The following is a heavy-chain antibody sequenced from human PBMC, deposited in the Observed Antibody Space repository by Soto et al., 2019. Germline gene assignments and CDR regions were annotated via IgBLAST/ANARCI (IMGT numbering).Heavy chain of an antibody. J-gene: IGHJ4*02. CDR3: ATRKAGYCSGSTCYSFAD. V-gene: IGHV3-23*01. D-gene: IGHD2-15*01. Sequence: EVQLLESGGGLVQPGGSLRLSGAASGFTFTTYVMTWVRQAPGKGLEWVAAISARADNAYYADSVKGRFTISRDNAKNTLYLQMNSLRAEDTAVYYCATRKAGYCSGSTCYSFADWGQGTLVTVSS. CDR2: ISARADNA. CDR1: GFTFTTYV.